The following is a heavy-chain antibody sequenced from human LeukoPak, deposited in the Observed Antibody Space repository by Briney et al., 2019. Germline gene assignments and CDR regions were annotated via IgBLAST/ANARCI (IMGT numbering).Heavy chain of an antibody. J-gene: IGHJ4*02. CDR1: GFTFSDYA. D-gene: IGHD3-3*01. V-gene: IGHV3-23*01. CDR3: AKAELGVDTFFGY. CDR2: LSGSGAGT. Sequence: PGGSLRLSCAASGFTFSDYALGWVRQAPGRGLEWVATLSGSGAGTFYSDSVQGRFTISRDNSKRTLFPQMNSLRAEDTAFYYCAKAELGVDTFFGYWGQGPLVTVSS.